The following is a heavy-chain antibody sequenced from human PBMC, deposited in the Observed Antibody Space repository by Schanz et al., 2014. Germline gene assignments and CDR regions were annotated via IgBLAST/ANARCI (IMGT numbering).Heavy chain of an antibody. J-gene: IGHJ4*02. CDR1: GGFISSINW. CDR2: INNSGST. CDR3: ARDESDLTRSRVVF. D-gene: IGHD2-21*02. Sequence: QVQLQESGPGLLKPSVTLSLPCAVSGGFISSINWWRWVRQSPGTGLEWLGEINNSGSTNYNPSLKSRVTISLDKSNSQFSLALNAVTAADTAVYYCARDESDLTRSRVVFWGQGTLVTVSS. V-gene: IGHV4-4*02.